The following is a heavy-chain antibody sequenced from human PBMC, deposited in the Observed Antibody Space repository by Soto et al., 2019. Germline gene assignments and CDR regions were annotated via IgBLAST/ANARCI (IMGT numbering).Heavy chain of an antibody. CDR3: ARPKDSEEPGDAFDI. Sequence: SETLSLTCTVSGGSISSSSYYWGWIRQPPGKGLEWIGSIYYSGSTYYNPSLKSRVTISVDTSKNQFSLKLSSVTAADTAVYYCARPKDSEEPGDAFDIWGQGTMVTVSS. CDR1: GGSISSSSYY. CDR2: IYYSGST. J-gene: IGHJ3*02. V-gene: IGHV4-39*01. D-gene: IGHD1-26*01.